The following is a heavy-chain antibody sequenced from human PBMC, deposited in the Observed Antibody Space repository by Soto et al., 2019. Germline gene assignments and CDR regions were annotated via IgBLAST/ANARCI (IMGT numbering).Heavy chain of an antibody. CDR3: VRATAQQLVALDAFDI. D-gene: IGHD6-13*01. V-gene: IGHV6-1*01. J-gene: IGHJ3*02. Sequence: SQTLSLTCAISGASVSSNSAAWNWFRQSPSRGLEWLGRTYYRSKWYNDYAVSVKSRITINPDTSKNQFSLQLNSVTPEDTAVYYCVRATAQQLVALDAFDIWGQGTMVTVSS. CDR1: GASVSSNSAA. CDR2: TYYRSKWYN.